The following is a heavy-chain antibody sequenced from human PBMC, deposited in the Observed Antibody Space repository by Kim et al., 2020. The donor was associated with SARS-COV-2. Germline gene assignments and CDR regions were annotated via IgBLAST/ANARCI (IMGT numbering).Heavy chain of an antibody. V-gene: IGHV1-2*02. Sequence: ASVKVSCKASGYTFTGYYMHWVRQAPGQGLEWMGWINPNSGGTNYAQKFQGRVTMTRDTSISTAYMELSRLRSDDTAVYYCAREWSCSSTSCHSVDAFDIWGQGTMVTVSS. J-gene: IGHJ3*02. CDR2: INPNSGGT. CDR1: GYTFTGYY. D-gene: IGHD2-2*01. CDR3: AREWSCSSTSCHSVDAFDI.